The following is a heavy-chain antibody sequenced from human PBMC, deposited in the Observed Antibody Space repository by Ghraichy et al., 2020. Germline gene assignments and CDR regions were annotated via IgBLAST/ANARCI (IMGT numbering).Heavy chain of an antibody. CDR1: GFTFSSYA. J-gene: IGHJ6*02. CDR2: ISGSGGST. V-gene: IGHV3-23*01. CDR3: AKDFLSAFETPPGPPIFGVVYGMDV. D-gene: IGHD3-3*01. Sequence: GGSLRLSCAASGFTFSSYAMSWVRQAPGKGLEWVSAISGSGGSTYYADSVKGRFTISRDNSKNTLYLQMNSLRAEDTAVYYCAKDFLSAFETPPGPPIFGVVYGMDVWCQGTTVTVSS.